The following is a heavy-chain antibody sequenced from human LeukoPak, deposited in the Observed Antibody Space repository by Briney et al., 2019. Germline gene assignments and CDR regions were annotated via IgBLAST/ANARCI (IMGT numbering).Heavy chain of an antibody. CDR3: ARDRAGGWTDY. CDR2: ISSSSSYI. V-gene: IGHV3-21*01. J-gene: IGHJ4*02. CDR1: GFTFSSYS. Sequence: GGSLRLSCAASGFTFSSYSMNWVRQAPGKGLEWVSSISSSSSYIYYADSVKGRFTISRDNAKNSLYLQMNSLRAEGTAVYYCARDRAGGWTDYWGQGTLVTVSS. D-gene: IGHD6-19*01.